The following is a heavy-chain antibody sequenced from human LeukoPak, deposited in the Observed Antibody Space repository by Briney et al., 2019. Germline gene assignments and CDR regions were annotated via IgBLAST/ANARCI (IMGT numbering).Heavy chain of an antibody. Sequence: GESLEISCKGSGYNFTNYWIGWVRQLPGKGLERMGIIYPGDSDTRYSPSFQGQVTISANKSISTAYLQWSSLKASDTAMYYCATPSRVMITGRFDYWGQGTLVTVSS. CDR2: IYPGDSDT. D-gene: IGHD3-16*01. CDR3: ATPSRVMITGRFDY. V-gene: IGHV5-51*01. CDR1: GYNFTNYW. J-gene: IGHJ4*02.